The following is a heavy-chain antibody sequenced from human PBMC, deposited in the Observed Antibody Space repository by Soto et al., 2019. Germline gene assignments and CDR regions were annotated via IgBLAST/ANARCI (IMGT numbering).Heavy chain of an antibody. CDR3: AKCPVRGVITKTNWFDP. CDR1: GFTFSSYA. J-gene: IGHJ5*02. D-gene: IGHD3-10*02. CDR2: ISGSGGST. V-gene: IGHV3-23*01. Sequence: GGSLRLSCAASGFTFSSYAMSWVRQAPGKGLEWVSAISGSGGSTYYADSVKGRFTISRDNSKNTLYLQMNSLRAEDTAVYYCAKCPVRGVITKTNWFDPWGQGTLVTVSS.